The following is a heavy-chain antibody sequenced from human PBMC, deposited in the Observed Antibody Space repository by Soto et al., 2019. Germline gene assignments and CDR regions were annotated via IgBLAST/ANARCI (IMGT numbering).Heavy chain of an antibody. CDR2: IWYDGSNK. CDR1: GFTFSSYG. D-gene: IGHD2-2*02. Sequence: GGSLRLSCAASGFTFSSYGMHWVRQAPGKGLEWVAVIWYDGSNKYYADSVKGRFTISRDNSKNTLYLQMNSLRAEDTAVYYCARDGVPQDIVVVPAATPADFDYWGQGTLVTVSS. J-gene: IGHJ4*02. CDR3: ARDGVPQDIVVVPAATPADFDY. V-gene: IGHV3-33*01.